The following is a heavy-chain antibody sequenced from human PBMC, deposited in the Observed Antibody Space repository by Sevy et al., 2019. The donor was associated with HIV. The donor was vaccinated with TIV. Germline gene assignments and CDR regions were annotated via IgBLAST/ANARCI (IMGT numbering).Heavy chain of an antibody. J-gene: IGHJ5*02. D-gene: IGHD3-10*01. V-gene: IGHV3-48*03. CDR3: APGSLS. CDR2: ISTSGDTI. Sequence: GESLKISCAASGFTFSDHQMNWVRQAPGKGLEWGSYISTSGDTIYYADSVEGRFTISRDNAKNSLYLQMSSLRVEDTAIYYCAPGSLSWGQGTLVTVSS. CDR1: GFTFSDHQ.